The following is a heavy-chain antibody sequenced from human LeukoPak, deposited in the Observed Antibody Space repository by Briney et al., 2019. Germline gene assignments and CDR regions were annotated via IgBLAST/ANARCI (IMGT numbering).Heavy chain of an antibody. V-gene: IGHV1-3*01. Sequence: ASVKVSCKASGYTFTSYAMHWVRQAPGQRLEWMGWINAGNGNTKYSQKFQGRVTITRDTSASTAYMELSSLRSEDTAVYYCARELIKVRGPFDPWGQGTLVTVSS. CDR2: INAGNGNT. J-gene: IGHJ5*02. D-gene: IGHD3-10*01. CDR1: GYTFTSYA. CDR3: ARELIKVRGPFDP.